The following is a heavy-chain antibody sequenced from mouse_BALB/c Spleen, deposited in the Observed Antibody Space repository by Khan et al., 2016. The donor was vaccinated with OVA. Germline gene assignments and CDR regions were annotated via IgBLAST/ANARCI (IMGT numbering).Heavy chain of an antibody. Sequence: VQLKQSGPELVKPGASVKISCKASGYSFTGYFMNWVMQSHGKSLEWIGRINPHIGETFYNPKFKGKATLTADESSSTAYMELRSLASEDSAVYYCARIYGSDFDYWGQGTTLTVSS. D-gene: IGHD1-1*01. CDR2: INPHIGET. J-gene: IGHJ2*01. CDR1: GYSFTGYF. CDR3: ARIYGSDFDY. V-gene: IGHV1-20*02.